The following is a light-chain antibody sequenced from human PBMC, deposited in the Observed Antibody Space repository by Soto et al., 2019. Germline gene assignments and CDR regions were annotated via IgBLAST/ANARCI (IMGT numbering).Light chain of an antibody. CDR2: GAS. V-gene: IGKV3-15*01. CDR3: QQFHNWPPIT. J-gene: IGKJ5*01. CDR1: QSVSSSY. Sequence: EIVLTQSPGTLSFSPGERATLSFRASQSVSSSYLAWYQQKPGQAPRHLIYGASSRATGIPARFSGSGSGTEFTLTISSLQSEDFAVYYCQQFHNWPPITFGQGTRLEIK.